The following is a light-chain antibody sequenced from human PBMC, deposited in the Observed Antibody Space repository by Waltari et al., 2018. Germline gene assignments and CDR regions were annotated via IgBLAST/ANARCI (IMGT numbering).Light chain of an antibody. CDR1: SSDVGGYNY. CDR3: SSYAGSGGV. J-gene: IGLJ1*01. V-gene: IGLV2-8*01. CDR2: AVN. Sequence: QSALTQPPSAAGSPGQSVTISCTGTSSDVGGYNYVSWYQQHPGQAPKLIIFAVNKRPSRVPDRFSGSKSGNTASLTVSGLQPEDEADYSCSSYAGSGGVFGTGTKVTVL.